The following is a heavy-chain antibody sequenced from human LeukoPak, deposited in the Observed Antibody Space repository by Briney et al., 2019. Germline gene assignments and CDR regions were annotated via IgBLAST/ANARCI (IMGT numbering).Heavy chain of an antibody. V-gene: IGHV3-48*03. Sequence: PGGSRRLSCAASGFTFSSYEMIWVRQAPRKGLEWVSYISSSGSTIYYSDSVKGRFTISRDNANNSLYLQMNSLRAEDTAVYYCARGGVFDVWGQGTMVTVVS. D-gene: IGHD3-10*01. CDR2: ISSSGSTI. CDR3: ARGGVFDV. J-gene: IGHJ3*01. CDR1: GFTFSSYE.